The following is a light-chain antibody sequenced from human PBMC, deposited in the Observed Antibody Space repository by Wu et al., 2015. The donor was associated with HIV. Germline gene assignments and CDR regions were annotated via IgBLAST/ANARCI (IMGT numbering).Light chain of an antibody. Sequence: EIVLTQSPGTLSVSPGERATLTCRASQSVSSSNIAWYQQKRGQAPRLLIYGASSRATGIPDRFSGSGSGTDFTLTISRLEPEDFAVYYCQQYSNSPLTFGGGTKVEIK. CDR3: QQYSNSPLT. J-gene: IGKJ4*01. V-gene: IGKV3-20*01. CDR1: QSVSSSN. CDR2: GAS.